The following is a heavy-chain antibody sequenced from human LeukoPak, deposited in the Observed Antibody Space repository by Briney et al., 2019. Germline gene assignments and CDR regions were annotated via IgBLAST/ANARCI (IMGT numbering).Heavy chain of an antibody. V-gene: IGHV3-30*18. CDR3: AKDLLYPGYSSGWTLNY. CDR1: GFTFNTYG. Sequence: QPGRSLRLSCAASGFTFNTYGFHWVRQAPGKGLEWVAIISYDGSNKDYADSVKGRFTISRDNSKNTLYLQMNSLRAEDTAVYYCAKDLLYPGYSSGWTLNYWGQGTLVTVSS. CDR2: ISYDGSNK. D-gene: IGHD6-19*01. J-gene: IGHJ4*02.